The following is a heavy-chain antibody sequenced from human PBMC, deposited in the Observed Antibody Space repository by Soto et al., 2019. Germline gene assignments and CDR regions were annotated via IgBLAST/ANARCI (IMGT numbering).Heavy chain of an antibody. V-gene: IGHV1-69*04. D-gene: IGHD6-6*01. CDR3: ARDYPYSSSSFAFEI. CDR2: IIPILGIA. Sequence: ASVKVSCKASGGTFSSYTISWVRQAPGQGLEWMGRIIPILGIANYAQKFQGRVTITADKSTSTAYMELSSLRSEDTAVYYCARDYPYSSSSFAFEIWGQGTMVTVSS. J-gene: IGHJ3*02. CDR1: GGTFSSYT.